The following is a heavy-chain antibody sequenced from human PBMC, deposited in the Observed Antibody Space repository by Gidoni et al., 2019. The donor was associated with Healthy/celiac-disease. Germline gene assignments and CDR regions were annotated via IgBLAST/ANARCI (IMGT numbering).Heavy chain of an antibody. CDR2: ISYDGITK. CDR3: ARDPATTVVTPTWYFDL. J-gene: IGHJ2*01. V-gene: IGHV3-30*04. CDR1: GFTFSSYA. D-gene: IGHD4-17*01. Sequence: QVQLVESGGGVVQPGRSLRLSCAASGFTFSSYAMHWCRQVPGKGLEWVAVISYDGITKSYADYVKVRFTISRYNSKNPLYLQMHSLRAEATAVYYCARDPATTVVTPTWYFDLWGRGTLVTVSS.